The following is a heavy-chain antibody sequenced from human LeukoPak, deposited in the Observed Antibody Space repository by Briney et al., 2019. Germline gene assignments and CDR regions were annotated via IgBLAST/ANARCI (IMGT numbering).Heavy chain of an antibody. CDR1: GFTFSSYS. CDR2: ISWNSGSI. D-gene: IGHD6-13*01. CDR3: AKGYSSSWYSAFDI. J-gene: IGHJ3*02. V-gene: IGHV3-9*01. Sequence: GGSLRLSCAASGFTFSSYSMNWVRQAPGKGLEWVSGISWNSGSIGYADSVKGRFTISRDNAKNSLYLQMNSLRAEDTALYYCAKGYSSSWYSAFDIWGQGTMVTVSS.